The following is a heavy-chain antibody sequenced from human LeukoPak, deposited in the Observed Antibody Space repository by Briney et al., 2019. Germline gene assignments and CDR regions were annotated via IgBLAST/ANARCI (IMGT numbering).Heavy chain of an antibody. V-gene: IGHV3-23*01. D-gene: IGHD3-10*01. CDR2: ISGSGGST. Sequence: GGSLRLSCAASGYTFSSYAMSWVRQAPGKGLEGVSAISGSGGSTYYADSVKGRFTISRDNSKNTLFLQMNSLRADDTAIYYCAKALSSITSSGRGYFQHWGQGTLVTVSS. CDR3: AKALSSITSSGRGYFQH. CDR1: GYTFSSYA. J-gene: IGHJ1*01.